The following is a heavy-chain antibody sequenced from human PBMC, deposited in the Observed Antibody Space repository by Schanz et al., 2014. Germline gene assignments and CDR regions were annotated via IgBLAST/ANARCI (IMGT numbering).Heavy chain of an antibody. CDR2: IYYSGST. Sequence: QLQLQESGPGLVKPSETLSLTCTVSGGSISSSSYYWGWIRQPPGKGLEWIGSIYYSGSTYYNPSLKSRAPISVDPSKNQFSLKLSSVTAADTAVYYCARHSGYYYYYGMDVWGQGTTVTVSS. V-gene: IGHV4-39*01. CDR3: ARHSGYYYYYGMDV. CDR1: GGSISSSSYY. J-gene: IGHJ6*02.